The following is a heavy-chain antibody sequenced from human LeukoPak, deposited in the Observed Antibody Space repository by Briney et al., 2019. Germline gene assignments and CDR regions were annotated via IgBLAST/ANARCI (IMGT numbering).Heavy chain of an antibody. CDR2: ISSSSSYI. J-gene: IGHJ4*02. D-gene: IGHD2-15*01. V-gene: IGHV3-21*04. CDR1: GFTFSSYS. CDR3: ARERQTGYDY. Sequence: GGSLRLSCAASGFTFSSYSMNWFRQAPGKGLEWVASISSSSSYIYYADSGKGGFTIARDNAKNSLYLQMNSPRAADTAVYYCARERQTGYDYWGQGTLVTVSS.